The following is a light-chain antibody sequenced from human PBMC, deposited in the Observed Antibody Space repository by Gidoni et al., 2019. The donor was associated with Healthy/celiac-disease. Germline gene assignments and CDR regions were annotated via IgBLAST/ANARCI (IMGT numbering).Light chain of an antibody. CDR1: QSISSY. J-gene: IGKJ5*01. V-gene: IGKV1-39*01. CDR3: QQSYSTRIT. CDR2: AAS. Sequence: PSSRSASGGDRVTITCRASQSISSYLNWYQQKPGKAPKLLIYAASSLQSGVPSRFSGSGSGTDFTLTISSLQPEDFATYYCQQSYSTRITFGQGTRLEIK.